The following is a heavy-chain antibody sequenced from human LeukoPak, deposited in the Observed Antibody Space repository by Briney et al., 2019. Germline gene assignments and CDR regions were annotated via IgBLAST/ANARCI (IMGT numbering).Heavy chain of an antibody. CDR3: ARDSYFSSWYYGGDYYYYGMDV. V-gene: IGHV3-74*01. CDR1: GFTFSTYW. CDR2: INSDGSST. Sequence: GGSLRLSCAASGFTFSTYWMHWVRQAPGKGLVWVSRINSDGSSTSYADSVKGRFTISRGNAKNTLYLQMNSLRAEDTAVYYCARDSYFSSWYYGGDYYYYGMDVWGQGTTVTVSS. J-gene: IGHJ6*02. D-gene: IGHD6-13*01.